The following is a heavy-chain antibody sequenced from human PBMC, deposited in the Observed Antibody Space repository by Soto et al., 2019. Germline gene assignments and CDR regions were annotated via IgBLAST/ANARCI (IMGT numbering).Heavy chain of an antibody. CDR1: GYYFPSYW. V-gene: IGHV5-51*01. CDR3: ARQGNGAEGFDY. D-gene: IGHD4-17*01. Sequence: ESLKISCKGSGYYFPSYWIGWVRQMPGKGLEWMGILYPGDSDTRYSPSFQGQVTISADRSISTAYLQWSSLKPSDTAMYYCARQGNGAEGFDYWGQGTLVTVSS. J-gene: IGHJ4*02. CDR2: LYPGDSDT.